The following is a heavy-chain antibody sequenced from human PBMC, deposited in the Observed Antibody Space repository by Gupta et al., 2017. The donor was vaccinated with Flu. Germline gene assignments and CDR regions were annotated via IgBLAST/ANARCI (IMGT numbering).Heavy chain of an antibody. CDR1: GGSFSGYY. V-gene: IGHV4-34*01. CDR2: INHSGST. J-gene: IGHJ4*02. Sequence: QVQLQQWGAGLLKPSETLSLTCAVYGGSFSGYYWSWIRQPPGKGLEWIGEINHSGSTNYNPSLKSRVTISVDTSKNQFSLKLSSVTAADTAVYYCARVLRYQLLRNYFDYWGQGTLVTVSS. D-gene: IGHD2-2*01. CDR3: ARVLRYQLLRNYFDY.